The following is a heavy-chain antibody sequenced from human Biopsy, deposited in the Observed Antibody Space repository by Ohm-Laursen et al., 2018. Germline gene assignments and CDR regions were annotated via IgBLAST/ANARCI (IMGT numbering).Heavy chain of an antibody. CDR1: GFTFSVYA. J-gene: IGHJ6*02. CDR3: ARDPIVGSKADGMDV. V-gene: IGHV3-33*01. Sequence: SLRLSCAASGFTFSVYAMHWVRQAPGKGLEGVAIIWYDGSSEYYADSVKGRFTISRDNSKNTVYLQMNSLRVEDTAVYYCARDPIVGSKADGMDVWGQGTTVTVSS. CDR2: IWYDGSSE. D-gene: IGHD1-26*01.